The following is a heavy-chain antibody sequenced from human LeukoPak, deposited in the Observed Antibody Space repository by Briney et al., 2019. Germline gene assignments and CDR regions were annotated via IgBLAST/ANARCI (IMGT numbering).Heavy chain of an antibody. CDR2: ISLTGLT. V-gene: IGHV4-4*02. J-gene: IGHJ4*02. CDR1: GGSISNTNW. Sequence: SEILSLTCGVSGGSISNTNWWSWVRQPPGQGLEWIGEISLTGLTHYNPSLESRVTVSLDKSKNQLSLNLTSVTAADTAVYYCSGENGAFSPFGYWGQGTLVTVLS. CDR3: SGENGAFSPFGY. D-gene: IGHD2-8*01.